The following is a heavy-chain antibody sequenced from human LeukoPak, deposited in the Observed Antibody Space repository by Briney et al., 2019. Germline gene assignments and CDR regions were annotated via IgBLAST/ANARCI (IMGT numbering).Heavy chain of an antibody. D-gene: IGHD1-14*01. Sequence: SETLPLTCTVSGGSISSGTYYWAWIRQPPGRGLEWIGTIYHSGSTYYNPSLKTRVTISVDTSKNQFSLNLTSLTAADTAVYYCARDRKYYYHMDVWGKGTTVTVSS. CDR2: IYHSGST. CDR1: GGSISSGTYY. J-gene: IGHJ6*03. CDR3: ARDRKYYYHMDV. V-gene: IGHV4-39*07.